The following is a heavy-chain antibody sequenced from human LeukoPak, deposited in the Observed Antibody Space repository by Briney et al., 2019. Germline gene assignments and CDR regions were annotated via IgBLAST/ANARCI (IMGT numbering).Heavy chain of an antibody. CDR3: AKDDYCSSTSCYGGYYYYMDV. D-gene: IGHD2-2*01. CDR1: GFTFSSYG. Sequence: PGGSLRLSCAASGFTFSSYGMHWVRQAPGKGLEWVAFIRYDGSNKYYADSVKGRFTISRDNSKNTLYLQMNSLRAEDTAVYYCAKDDYCSSTSCYGGYYYYMDVWGKGTTVTVSS. V-gene: IGHV3-30*02. CDR2: IRYDGSNK. J-gene: IGHJ6*03.